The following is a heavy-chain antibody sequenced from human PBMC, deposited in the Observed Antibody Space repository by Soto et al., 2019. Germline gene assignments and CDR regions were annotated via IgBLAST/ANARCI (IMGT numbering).Heavy chain of an antibody. CDR1: GFTFSSYG. D-gene: IGHD5-12*01. J-gene: IGHJ3*02. CDR3: AKDHGSGCDWLRVGDASDI. CDR2: ISYDGSNK. Sequence: QVQLVESGGGVVQPGRSLRLSCAASGFTFSSYGMHWVRQAPGKGLEWLAVISYDGSNKYYADSVKGRFTISRDTSKNTLYLQMNSLRAEDTAMYYCAKDHGSGCDWLRVGDASDIWGQGTMVTVSS. V-gene: IGHV3-30*18.